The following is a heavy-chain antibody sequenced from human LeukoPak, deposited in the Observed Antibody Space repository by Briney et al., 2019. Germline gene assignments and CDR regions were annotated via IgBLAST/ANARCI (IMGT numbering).Heavy chain of an antibody. CDR1: GYTFTSYD. Sequence: ASVKVSCKASGYTFTSYDINWVRQATGQGLEWMGRMNPNSGNTGYAQKFQGRVTITRNTSISTAYMELSSLRSEDTAVYYCARGRRKGSCSSTSCYYFDYWGQGTLVTVSS. V-gene: IGHV1-8*03. CDR3: ARGRRKGSCSSTSCYYFDY. CDR2: MNPNSGNT. J-gene: IGHJ4*02. D-gene: IGHD2-2*01.